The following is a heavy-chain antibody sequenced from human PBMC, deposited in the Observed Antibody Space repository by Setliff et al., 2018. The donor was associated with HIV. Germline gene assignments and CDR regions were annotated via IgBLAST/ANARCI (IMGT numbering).Heavy chain of an antibody. Sequence: LSLTCTVSGGSISSSSYYWGWIRQPPGKGLEWIGSIYYSGSTYYNPSLKSRVTISVDTSKKRFSLKLSSVTAADTAVYYCTRHAPGSDYGDAYYFDYWGQGRLVTVSS. CDR1: GGSISSSSYY. CDR2: IYYSGST. CDR3: TRHAPGSDYGDAYYFDY. D-gene: IGHD4-17*01. V-gene: IGHV4-39*01. J-gene: IGHJ4*02.